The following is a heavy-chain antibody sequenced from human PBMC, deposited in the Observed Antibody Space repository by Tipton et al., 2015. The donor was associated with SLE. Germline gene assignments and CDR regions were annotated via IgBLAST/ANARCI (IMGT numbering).Heavy chain of an antibody. Sequence: QLVQSGAEVKPSETLSLTCTVSGDSITSYYWNWIRQPPGKGLEWIGYIYYNGHTNYSPSLKSRVTLSVDTSKNQFSLTLSSVTAADTAVYYCATNTAYYYYYYMDVWGKGTTVTVSS. CDR1: GDSITSYY. CDR2: IYYNGHT. CDR3: ATNTAYYYYYYMDV. J-gene: IGHJ6*03. D-gene: IGHD2/OR15-2a*01. V-gene: IGHV4-59*01.